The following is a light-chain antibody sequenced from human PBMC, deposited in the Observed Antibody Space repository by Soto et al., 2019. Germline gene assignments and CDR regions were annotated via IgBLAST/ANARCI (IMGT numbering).Light chain of an antibody. CDR2: RAS. CDR1: QSVNVL. Sequence: EVVLTQSPATLSVSPGEGATLSCRASQSVNVLLAWYQQKPGQAPRLLIYRASTRATGVPARFSGSGSETEFTLTISTLQSEDFAVYYCQQYNNWPITFGQETRLEIK. CDR3: QQYNNWPIT. J-gene: IGKJ5*01. V-gene: IGKV3-15*01.